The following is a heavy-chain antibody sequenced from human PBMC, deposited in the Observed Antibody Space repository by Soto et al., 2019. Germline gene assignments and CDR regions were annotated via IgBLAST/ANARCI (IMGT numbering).Heavy chain of an antibody. D-gene: IGHD1-26*01. CDR1: GGTFSRYT. J-gene: IGHJ4*02. CDR3: ARDYIVGSYRLDY. CDR2: ITPMFGTP. V-gene: IGHV1-69*05. Sequence: GASVKVSCKASGGTFSRYTITWVRQAPGQGLEWMGGITPMFGTPNYAQKLQGRVTMTTDTSTSTAYMELRSLRSDDTAVYYCARDYIVGSYRLDYWGQGTLVTVSS.